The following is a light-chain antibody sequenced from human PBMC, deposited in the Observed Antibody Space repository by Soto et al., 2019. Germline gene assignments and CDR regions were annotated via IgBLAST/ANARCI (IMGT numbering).Light chain of an antibody. CDR2: AAS. CDR3: PQSYSTPRT. V-gene: IGKV1-39*01. J-gene: IGKJ1*01. Sequence: IQMTQSPSSLSTSVGDRVTITCRASQTVSTYLNWYQQELGQAPKLLIYAASTLHSGVPSRFSGSGSGTYFTLTISTLQPEDIATYYCPQSYSTPRTFGQGTKVDIK. CDR1: QTVSTY.